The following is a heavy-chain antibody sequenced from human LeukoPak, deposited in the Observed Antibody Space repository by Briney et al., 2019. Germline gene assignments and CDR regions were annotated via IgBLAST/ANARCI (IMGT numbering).Heavy chain of an antibody. CDR1: GFTFSSYS. Sequence: PGGSLRLSCAASGFTFSSYSMNWVRQAPGKGLEWVSSISSSSYIYYADSVKGRFTISRDNAKNSLYLQMNSLRAEDTAVYYCARDLTRVNTYDSRDFDYWGQGTLVTVSS. D-gene: IGHD3-22*01. J-gene: IGHJ4*02. CDR2: ISSSSYI. V-gene: IGHV3-21*01. CDR3: ARDLTRVNTYDSRDFDY.